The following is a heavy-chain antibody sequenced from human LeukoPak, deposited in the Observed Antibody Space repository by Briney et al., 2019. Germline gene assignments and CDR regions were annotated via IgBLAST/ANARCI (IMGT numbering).Heavy chain of an antibody. CDR3: AKEESYGGNSR. D-gene: IGHD4-23*01. J-gene: IGHJ4*02. CDR1: GFTFSSYW. V-gene: IGHV3-74*01. Sequence: PGGSLRLSCAVSGFTFSSYWMHWVRQAPGKGLVWVPRIDRDGSRINYADSVKGRFTISRDNGKDTLFLQMNSLRAEDAAVYYCAKEESYGGNSRWGQGTLVTVSS. CDR2: IDRDGSRI.